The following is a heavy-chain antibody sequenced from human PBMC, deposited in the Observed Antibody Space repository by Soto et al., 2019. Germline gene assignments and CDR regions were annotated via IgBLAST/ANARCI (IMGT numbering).Heavy chain of an antibody. CDR3: TRDLFNDNSAQPFDY. J-gene: IGHJ4*02. Sequence: GGSLRLACALSGFKFDDYAVGWVRQAPGGGLGWVGYVRSRAYAGTTAYAAAVAGRFIISRDDTTSTASLKIHGLRIEDTAVYSCTRDLFNDNSAQPFDYWGQGTLVTVSS. CDR2: VRSRAYAGTT. D-gene: IGHD3-22*01. V-gene: IGHV3-49*04. CDR1: GFKFDDYA.